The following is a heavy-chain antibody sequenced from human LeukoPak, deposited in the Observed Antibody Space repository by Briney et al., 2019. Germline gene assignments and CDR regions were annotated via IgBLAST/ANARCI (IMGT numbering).Heavy chain of an antibody. J-gene: IGHJ6*03. CDR1: GFTFSSYG. D-gene: IGHD5-18*01. CDR3: ASSLVAGYYYYNYYYMDV. Sequence: GGSLRLSCAASGFTFSSYGMSWVRQAPGKGLEWVSYIGSSGSTIYYADSVKGRFTISRDNAKNSLYLQMNSLRAEDTAVYYCASSLVAGYYYYNYYYMDVWGKGTTVTVSS. CDR2: IGSSGSTI. V-gene: IGHV3-48*04.